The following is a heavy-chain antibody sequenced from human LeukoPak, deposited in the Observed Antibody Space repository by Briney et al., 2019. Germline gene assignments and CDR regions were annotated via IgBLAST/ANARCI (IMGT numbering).Heavy chain of an antibody. Sequence: SETLSLTCAVYGGSFSGYYWSWIRQPPGKGLEWIGEINHSGSTNYNPSLKSRVTISVDTSKNQFSLKLSSVTAADTAVYYCARAGYLIAAAGPTDDYWGQGTLVTVSS. CDR3: ARAGYLIAAAGPTDDY. CDR1: GGSFSGYY. V-gene: IGHV4-34*01. CDR2: INHSGST. D-gene: IGHD6-13*01. J-gene: IGHJ4*02.